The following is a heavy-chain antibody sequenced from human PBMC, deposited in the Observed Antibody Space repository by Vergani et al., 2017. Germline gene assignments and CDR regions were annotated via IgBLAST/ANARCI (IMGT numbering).Heavy chain of an antibody. V-gene: IGHV5-51*01. Sequence: EVQLVQSGAEVKKPGESLKISCKGSGYSFTSYWIGWVRQMPGKGLEWMGIIYPGDSDTRYSPSFQGQVTISADKSISTAYLQWSSLKASAAAMYYCARHGAYSSSSELGWFDPWGQGTLVTVSS. J-gene: IGHJ5*02. CDR1: GYSFTSYW. CDR2: IYPGDSDT. D-gene: IGHD6-6*01. CDR3: ARHGAYSSSSELGWFDP.